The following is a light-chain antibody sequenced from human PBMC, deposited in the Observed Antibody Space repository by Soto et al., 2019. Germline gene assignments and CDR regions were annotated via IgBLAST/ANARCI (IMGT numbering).Light chain of an antibody. CDR2: GAS. V-gene: IGKV3-15*01. CDR1: QSMRSN. CDR3: QQYDNWPRT. J-gene: IGKJ1*01. Sequence: EIGMTQSPASLSLSQGERATLSCRASQSMRSNLAWYQQKPGQAPRLLIYGASTRATGIPARISGSGSGTEFTLTITSLQSEDFAVYYCQQYDNWPRTFGQGTKVDIK.